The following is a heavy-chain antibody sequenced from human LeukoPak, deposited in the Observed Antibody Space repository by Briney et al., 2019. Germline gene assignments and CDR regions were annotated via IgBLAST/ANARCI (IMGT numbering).Heavy chain of an antibody. V-gene: IGHV4-38-2*02. CDR2: IYHSGST. CDR1: GYSISSDYY. J-gene: IGHJ4*02. CDR3: ARDLGPAYCGGDCSSPTY. D-gene: IGHD2-21*01. Sequence: SETLSLTCTVSGYSISSDYYWGWIRQPPGKGLEWIGNIYHSGSTYYNPSLKSRVSISLDTSKNQFSLKLSSVTAADTAVYYRARDLGPAYCGGDCSSPTYWGQGTLVTVSS.